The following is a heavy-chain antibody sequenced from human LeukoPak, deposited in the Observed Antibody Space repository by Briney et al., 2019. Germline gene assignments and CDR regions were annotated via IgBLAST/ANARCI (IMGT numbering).Heavy chain of an antibody. CDR3: ARDRPPLIDY. CDR1: GGSISSGGYY. CDR2: IYYSGST. J-gene: IGHJ4*02. Sequence: PSQTLSLTCTVSGGSISSGGYYWSWLRQHPGKGLEWIGYIYYSGSTYYNPSLKSRVTISVDTSKNQFSLKLSSVTAADTAVYYCARDRPPLIDYWGQGTLVTVSS. D-gene: IGHD6-6*01. V-gene: IGHV4-31*03.